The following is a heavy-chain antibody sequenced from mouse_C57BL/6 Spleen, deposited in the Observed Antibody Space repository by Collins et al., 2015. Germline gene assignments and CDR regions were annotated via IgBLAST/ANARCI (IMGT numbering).Heavy chain of an antibody. J-gene: IGHJ4*01. CDR3: ARWPHYYAMDY. D-gene: IGHD6-1*01. CDR1: GYTFSSSW. V-gene: IGHV1-82*01. CDR2: IYPGDGDT. Sequence: QLQQSGPELVKPGASVKISCKASGYTFSSSWMSWVKQRPGKGLEWIGRIYPGDGDTNYNGKFKGKATLTADKSSSTAYMQLSSLTSEDSAVYFCARWPHYYAMDYWGQGTSVTVSS.